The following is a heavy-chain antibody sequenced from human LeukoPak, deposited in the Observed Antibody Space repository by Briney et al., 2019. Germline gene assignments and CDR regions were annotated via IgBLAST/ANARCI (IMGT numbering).Heavy chain of an antibody. V-gene: IGHV3-7*04. J-gene: IGHJ3*02. D-gene: IGHD1-20*01. CDR3: ARERRLAITNDAFDI. CDR2: IKRDGSAK. CDR1: GFTFSAYW. Sequence: GGSLRPSCAASGFTFSAYWMSWVRQAPGKGLEWVANIKRDGSAKYYVDSVKGRFTVSRDDAGNSLYLQMYSLTAEDTAVYFCARERRLAITNDAFDIWGQGTMVTVSS.